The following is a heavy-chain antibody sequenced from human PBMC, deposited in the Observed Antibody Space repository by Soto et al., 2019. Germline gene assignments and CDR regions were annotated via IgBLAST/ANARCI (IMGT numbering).Heavy chain of an antibody. CDR3: ARGGNDSSGSSVPAFDY. Sequence: PSETLSLTCAVSGGSISSNNWWSWVRQPPGKGLEWIGEIYRSGNTNYNPSLQSRLTISIDSSKNHFSLRLRSVTAADTAVYYCARGGNDSSGSSVPAFDYWGQGTLVTVSS. V-gene: IGHV4-4*02. CDR2: IYRSGNT. CDR1: GGSISSNNW. J-gene: IGHJ4*02. D-gene: IGHD3-22*01.